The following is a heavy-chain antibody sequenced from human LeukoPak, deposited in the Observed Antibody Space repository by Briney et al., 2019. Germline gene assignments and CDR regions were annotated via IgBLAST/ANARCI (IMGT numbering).Heavy chain of an antibody. CDR3: ASQMTTVTRTPHDI. V-gene: IGHV4-39*07. D-gene: IGHD4-17*01. J-gene: IGHJ3*02. CDR1: GGSISSSSYY. Sequence: SETLSLTCTVSGGSISSSSYYWGWIRQPPGKGPEWIGSIYYSGSTYYNPSLKSRVTISVDTSKNQFSLKLSSVTAADTAVYYCASQMTTVTRTPHDIWGQGTMVTVSS. CDR2: IYYSGST.